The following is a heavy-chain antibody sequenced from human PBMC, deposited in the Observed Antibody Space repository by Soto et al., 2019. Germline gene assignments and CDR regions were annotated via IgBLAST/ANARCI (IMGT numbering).Heavy chain of an antibody. D-gene: IGHD2-15*01. V-gene: IGHV3-23*01. J-gene: IGHJ3*01. CDR1: GFTFSSYA. CDR3: AKAAKCGLLGCDAFDL. Sequence: EVQLLESGGGLVQPGGSLRLSCAASGFTFSSYAMSWVRQAPGKGLEWVSAISGSGGSTYYADSVKGRFTISRDNSKNTLYLQMNSLRAEDTAVYFCAKAAKCGLLGCDAFDLWGQGTMVTVSS. CDR2: ISGSGGST.